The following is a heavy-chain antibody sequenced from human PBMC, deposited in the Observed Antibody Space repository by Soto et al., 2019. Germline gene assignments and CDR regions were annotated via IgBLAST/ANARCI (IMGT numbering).Heavy chain of an antibody. D-gene: IGHD6-19*01. V-gene: IGHV1-18*01. CDR1: GYTFSNYG. J-gene: IGHJ5*02. CDR2: ISGYNGNT. Sequence: ASVKVSCKASGYTFSNYGLTWVRQAPGHGLEWMGWISGYNGNTNYAQNFQGRVTMTTDTSTSTAYMGLRSLRPGDTAVYYCAREGVAGTFIPFDPWGQGTLVTVSS. CDR3: AREGVAGTFIPFDP.